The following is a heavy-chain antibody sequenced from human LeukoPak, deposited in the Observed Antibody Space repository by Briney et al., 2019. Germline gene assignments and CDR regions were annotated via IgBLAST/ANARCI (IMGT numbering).Heavy chain of an antibody. CDR2: ISGSGGST. CDR1: GFTFSSYA. D-gene: IGHD2-2*02. Sequence: GGSLRLSCAASGFTFSSYAMSWVRQAPGKGLEWVSAISGSGGSTYYADSVKGRFTISRDNSKNTLYLQMNSLRAEDTAVYYCAAIMVRYCSSTSCYNPSWFDPWGQGTLVTVSS. V-gene: IGHV3-23*01. CDR3: AAIMVRYCSSTSCYNPSWFDP. J-gene: IGHJ5*02.